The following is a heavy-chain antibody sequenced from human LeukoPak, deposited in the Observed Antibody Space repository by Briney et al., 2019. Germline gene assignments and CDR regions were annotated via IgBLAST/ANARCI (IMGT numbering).Heavy chain of an antibody. Sequence: GGSLRLSCAASGFTFSGSAMHWVRQASGKGLEWVGRIRSKANSYATAYAASVRGRFTISRDDSKNTAYLQMSSLKTEDTAVYYCTRFEYYDGSGYYNFDYWGQGTLVTVCS. CDR2: IRSKANSYAT. CDR3: TRFEYYDGSGYYNFDY. D-gene: IGHD3-22*01. CDR1: GFTFSGSA. V-gene: IGHV3-73*01. J-gene: IGHJ4*02.